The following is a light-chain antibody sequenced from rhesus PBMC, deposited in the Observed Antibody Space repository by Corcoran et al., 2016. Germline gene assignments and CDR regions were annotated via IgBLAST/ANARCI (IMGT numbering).Light chain of an antibody. V-gene: IGKV1-22*01. CDR1: QTIDSW. Sequence: DIQMTQSPSSLSASVGDTVTITCRASQTIDSWLDWYQRKPGKDPKILIYKTSSLLAGVPSRFSGSGSGTDFTLTISSLQPEDFATYYCLQYKSSPSFGGGTKVESK. CDR3: LQYKSSPS. CDR2: KTS. J-gene: IGKJ4*01.